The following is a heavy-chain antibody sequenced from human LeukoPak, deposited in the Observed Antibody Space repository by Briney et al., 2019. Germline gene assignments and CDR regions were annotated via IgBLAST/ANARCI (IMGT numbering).Heavy chain of an antibody. CDR1: GFTFSSYG. D-gene: IGHD3-16*02. Sequence: GGSLRLSCAASGFTFSSYGMHWVRQAPGKGLEWVAFIRYDGSNKYYADSMKGRFTISRDNSKHTLYLQMNSLRAEDTAVYYCAEVEGYDYVWGSYRPNYFDYWGQGTLVTVSS. V-gene: IGHV3-30*02. CDR3: AEVEGYDYVWGSYRPNYFDY. CDR2: IRYDGSNK. J-gene: IGHJ4*02.